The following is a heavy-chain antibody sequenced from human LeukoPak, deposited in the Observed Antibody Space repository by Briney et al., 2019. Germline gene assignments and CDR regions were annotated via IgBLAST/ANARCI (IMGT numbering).Heavy chain of an antibody. D-gene: IGHD3-16*01. V-gene: IGHV1-2*02. J-gene: IGHJ5*02. CDR3: ARDYVGDNWFDP. CDR2: ISPNSGGT. Sequence: ASVKVSCKASGYTFTSYGISWVRQAPGQGLEWMGWISPNSGGTNYAQKFQGRVTMTRDTSISTAYMELSRLRSDDTAVYYCARDYVGDNWFDPWGQGTLVTVSS. CDR1: GYTFTSYG.